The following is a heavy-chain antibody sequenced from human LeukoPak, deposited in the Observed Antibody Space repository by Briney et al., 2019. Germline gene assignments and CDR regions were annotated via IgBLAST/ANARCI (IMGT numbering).Heavy chain of an antibody. CDR2: ISSSTSYI. CDR3: ARDTEMATIEPTFRY. V-gene: IGHV3-21*01. Sequence: SGGSLRLSCAASGFTFSAYSMNWVRQAPGKGLEWVSSISSSTSYIYYADSVKGRFTISRDNAKNSLFLQMNSLRAEDTAVYYCARDTEMATIEPTFRYWGQGTLVTVSS. CDR1: GFTFSAYS. D-gene: IGHD5-24*01. J-gene: IGHJ4*02.